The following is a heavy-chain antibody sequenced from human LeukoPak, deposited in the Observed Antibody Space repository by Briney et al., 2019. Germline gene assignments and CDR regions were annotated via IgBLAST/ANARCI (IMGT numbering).Heavy chain of an antibody. D-gene: IGHD6-19*01. CDR1: GFTFSSYA. CDR2: ISGSGGST. Sequence: GGSLRLSCAASGFTFSSYAMSWVRQAPGKGLEWVSAISGSGGSTYYADSVKGRFTISRDNSKNTLYLQMNSLRAEDTAVYYCAKDQGRGIAVAGDRPFSYWGQGTLVTVSS. CDR3: AKDQGRGIAVAGDRPFSY. V-gene: IGHV3-23*01. J-gene: IGHJ4*02.